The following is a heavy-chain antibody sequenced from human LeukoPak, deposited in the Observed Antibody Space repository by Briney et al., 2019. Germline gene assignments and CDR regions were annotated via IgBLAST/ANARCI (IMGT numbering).Heavy chain of an antibody. J-gene: IGHJ5*02. Sequence: GASVTVSCTASGYTFTSYGISWVRQAPGQGLEWMGWISAYNGNTNYAQKLQGRVTMTTDTSTSTAYMELRSLRSDDTAVYYCARVGPGIAAAGPFDLWGEGTRVSVSS. V-gene: IGHV1-18*01. D-gene: IGHD6-13*01. CDR1: GYTFTSYG. CDR3: ARVGPGIAAAGPFDL. CDR2: ISAYNGNT.